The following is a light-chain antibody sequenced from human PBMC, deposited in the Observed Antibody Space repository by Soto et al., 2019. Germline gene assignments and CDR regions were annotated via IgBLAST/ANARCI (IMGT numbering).Light chain of an antibody. CDR1: GSNIAFDT. V-gene: IGLV1-44*01. CDR2: SNS. Sequence: QSVLTQPPSASGTPGQRVTISCSGSGSNIAFDTVDWYQQLPGAAPKLLIYSNSQRPLGVPVRFSGSKSGTSASLAISGLQSEDEADYYCAAWDGSVYAFGIGTKVTVL. CDR3: AAWDGSVYA. J-gene: IGLJ1*01.